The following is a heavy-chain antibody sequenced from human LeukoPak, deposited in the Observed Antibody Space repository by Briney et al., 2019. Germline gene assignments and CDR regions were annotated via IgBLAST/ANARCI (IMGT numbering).Heavy chain of an antibody. CDR2: IYTSGST. J-gene: IGHJ6*02. CDR1: GGSIRSYY. D-gene: IGHD3-22*01. Sequence: SETLSLTCTVSGGSIRSYYWSWIRQPAGKGLEWIGRIYTSGSTNYNPSLKSRVTMSVDTSKNQFSLKLSSVTAADTAVYYCARDQEKYYYDSSGRYSGYYYYGMDVWGQGTTVTVSS. V-gene: IGHV4-4*07. CDR3: ARDQEKYYYDSSGRYSGYYYYGMDV.